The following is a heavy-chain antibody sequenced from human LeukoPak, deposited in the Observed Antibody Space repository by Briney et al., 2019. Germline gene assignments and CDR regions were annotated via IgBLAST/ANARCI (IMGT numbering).Heavy chain of an antibody. CDR1: GFTFSNAW. CDR2: IKSKTDSGTT. J-gene: IGHJ3*02. Sequence: GGSLRLSCAASGFTFSNAWMSWVRQAPGKGLEWVGRIKSKTDSGTTDYAAPVKGRFTISRDDSKNTLYLQMNSLKTENTGVYYCLLLGAFDIWGQGTMVTVSS. CDR3: LLLGAFDI. V-gene: IGHV3-15*01. D-gene: IGHD2-21*02.